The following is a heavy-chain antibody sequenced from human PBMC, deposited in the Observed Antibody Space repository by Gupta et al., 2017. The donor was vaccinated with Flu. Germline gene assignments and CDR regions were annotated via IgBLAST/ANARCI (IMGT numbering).Heavy chain of an antibody. CDR1: GYTFTAYY. CDR2: INPHSRST. J-gene: IGHJ5*02. CDR3: AREKFCSTDSCYRYFDL. D-gene: IGHD2-2*02. V-gene: IGHV1-2*06. Sequence: QVQLVQSGAEVKKPGASVKVSCKASGYTFTAYYIHGVRQAPGQGLEWLGRINPHSRSTNYEQKFQGSVTMTMDTSISTAYMDLNRLTSDDTAIYYCAREKFCSTDSCYRYFDLWGQGALVTVSS.